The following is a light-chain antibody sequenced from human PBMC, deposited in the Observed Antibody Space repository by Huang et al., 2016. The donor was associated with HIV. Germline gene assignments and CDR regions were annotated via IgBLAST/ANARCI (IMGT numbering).Light chain of an antibody. V-gene: IGKV3D-15*01. CDR1: QSVSSN. CDR3: QHFNNWPPWT. CDR2: GAS. Sequence: EIVMTPSPAPLSVSPGERVTLSCRASQSVSSNLAWYQQKPGQSPRLLIYGASTRATGIPARFSGSGSGTEFTLTISSLQSEDFAVYYCQHFNNWPPWTFGQGTKLEIK. J-gene: IGKJ2*02.